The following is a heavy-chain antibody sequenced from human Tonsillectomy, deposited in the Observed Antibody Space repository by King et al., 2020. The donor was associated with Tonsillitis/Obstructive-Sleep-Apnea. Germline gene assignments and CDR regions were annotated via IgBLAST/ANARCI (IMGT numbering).Heavy chain of an antibody. CDR3: ARDYDFLSSNDI. CDR1: GYTFTSYG. D-gene: IGHD3-3*01. V-gene: IGHV1-18*01. Sequence: VQLVESGAEVKKPGASVKVSCKASGYTFTSYGISWVRQAPGQGLEWMGCISAYNGNTNYAQKLQGRVTMTRDKSTSTAYMELRSLRSDDTAVYYCARDYDFLSSNDIWGQGTMVTGSS. J-gene: IGHJ3*02. CDR2: ISAYNGNT.